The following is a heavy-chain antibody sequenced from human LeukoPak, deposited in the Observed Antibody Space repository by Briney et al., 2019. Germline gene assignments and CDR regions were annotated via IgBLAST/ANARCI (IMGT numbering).Heavy chain of an antibody. V-gene: IGHV4-34*01. Sequence: SETLSLTCALSGGSITDYYYNWVRQPPGKGLEWIGEINHSGSTTYNPSLKSRVIISVDTSKNQFSLKLSSVTAADTAVYYCARVGDLFGAHRVRGLPPDYYYMDVWGKGTTVTVSS. CDR3: ARVGDLFGAHRVRGLPPDYYYMDV. D-gene: IGHD3-10*01. J-gene: IGHJ6*03. CDR2: INHSGST. CDR1: GGSITDYY.